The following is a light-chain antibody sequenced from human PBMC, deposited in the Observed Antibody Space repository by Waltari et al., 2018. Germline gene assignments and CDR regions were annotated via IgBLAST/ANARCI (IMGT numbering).Light chain of an antibody. CDR1: SSNIGKNY. J-gene: IGLJ3*02. V-gene: IGLV1-51*01. CDR3: GTWDDRLSAGV. CDR2: DHN. Sequence: QSVFTQPPSVSAAPGQKVTISCSGSSSNIGKNYLSWYQQLPGTGPKLTIYDHNKRPSGIPHRFSGSRSGTSATLGITGVRTGDAADYYCGTWDDRLSAGVFGGGTKLTVL.